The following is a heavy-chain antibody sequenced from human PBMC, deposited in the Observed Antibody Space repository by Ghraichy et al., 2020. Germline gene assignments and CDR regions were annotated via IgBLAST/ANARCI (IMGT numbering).Heavy chain of an antibody. J-gene: IGHJ6*02. V-gene: IGHV4-34*01. D-gene: IGHD1-26*01. Sequence: SETLSLTCAVYGGSFSGYYWSWIRQPPGKGLEWIGEINHSGSTNYNPSLKSRVTISVDTSKNQFSLQLSSVTAADTAVYYCARGCGRRGLRASYYYYGMDVWGQGTTVTVSS. CDR1: GGSFSGYY. CDR3: ARGCGRRGLRASYYYYGMDV. CDR2: INHSGST.